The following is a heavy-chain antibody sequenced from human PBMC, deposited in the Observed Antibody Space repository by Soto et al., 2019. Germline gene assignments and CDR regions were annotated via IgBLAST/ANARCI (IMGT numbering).Heavy chain of an antibody. Sequence: SETLSLTCAVYGTSFSSFYWSWIRQPPGKGLEWIGEINHRGSTNYNPSLKSRVTISVDTSKNQFSLKLSSVTAADTAVYYCARRGDFDYWGQGTLVTVSS. CDR3: ARRGDFDY. J-gene: IGHJ4*02. V-gene: IGHV4-34*01. CDR2: INHRGST. CDR1: GTSFSSFY.